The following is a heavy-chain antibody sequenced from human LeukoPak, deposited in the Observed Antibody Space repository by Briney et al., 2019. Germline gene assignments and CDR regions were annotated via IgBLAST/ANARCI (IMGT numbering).Heavy chain of an antibody. J-gene: IGHJ4*02. V-gene: IGHV3-30-3*01. CDR3: ARARNSQDYDFWSGTVMGYFDY. Sequence: GGSLRLSCAASGFTFSSYAMHWVRQAPGKGLEWVAVISYDGSNKYYADSVKGRFTISRDNSKNTLYLQMNSLRAEDTAVYYCARARNSQDYDFWSGTVMGYFDYWGQGTLVTVSS. D-gene: IGHD3-3*01. CDR2: ISYDGSNK. CDR1: GFTFSSYA.